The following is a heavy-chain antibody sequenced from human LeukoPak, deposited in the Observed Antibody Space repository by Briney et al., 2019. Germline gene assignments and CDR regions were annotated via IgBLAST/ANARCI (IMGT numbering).Heavy chain of an antibody. CDR3: GRDLAWGAFDY. CDR2: ISPRGGGT. J-gene: IGHJ4*02. Sequence: GGSLRLSCAASGFIFRNYGMNWVRQAPGKGLEWLSGISPRGGGTYYADSVKGRFTISRDDSKNTLSLQMNSLRVEDTAVYYCGRDLAWGAFDYWGQGTLVTVSS. V-gene: IGHV3-23*01. CDR1: GFIFRNYG. D-gene: IGHD7-27*01.